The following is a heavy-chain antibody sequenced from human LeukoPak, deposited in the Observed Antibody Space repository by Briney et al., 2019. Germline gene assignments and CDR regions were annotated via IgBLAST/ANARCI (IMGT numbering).Heavy chain of an antibody. D-gene: IGHD3-10*01. CDR1: GFTFSGYA. V-gene: IGHV3-23*01. Sequence: GGSLRLSCAASGFTFSGYAMSWVRQAPGKGLEWVSAISGSGGSTYYADPVKGRFTISRDNSKNTLYLQMNSLRAEDTAVYYCAKGDVLLWFGELTWGQGTLVTVSS. J-gene: IGHJ4*02. CDR3: AKGDVLLWFGELT. CDR2: ISGSGGST.